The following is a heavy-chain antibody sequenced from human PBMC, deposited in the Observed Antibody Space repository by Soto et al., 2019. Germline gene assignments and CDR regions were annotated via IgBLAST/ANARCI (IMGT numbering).Heavy chain of an antibody. J-gene: IGHJ5*02. CDR3: ARLLGTRGDWFYP. Sequence: SETLSLTCTVSGGSISSYYWSWIRHPPGKGLEWIGYIYYSGSTNYNPSLKSRVTISVDTSKNQFSLKLSSVTAADTAVYYCARLLGTRGDWFYPRGQGTLVTVSS. CDR1: GGSISSYY. V-gene: IGHV4-59*08. CDR2: IYYSGST. D-gene: IGHD3-10*01.